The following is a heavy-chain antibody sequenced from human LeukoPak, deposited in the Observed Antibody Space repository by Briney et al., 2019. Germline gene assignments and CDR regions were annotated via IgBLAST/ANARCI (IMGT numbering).Heavy chain of an antibody. Sequence: HTGGSLRLSCAASGFSFSYYGMAWVRQVPGKGLQWVSTTNGDGKNEHYADSVKGRFTISRDNTKSTLYLQMNSLRGEDTAIYYCARDVDPYRYGLMFDSWGQGILVTVSS. J-gene: IGHJ4*02. D-gene: IGHD5-18*01. CDR3: ARDVDPYRYGLMFDS. V-gene: IGHV3-23*01. CDR1: GFSFSYYG. CDR2: TNGDGKNE.